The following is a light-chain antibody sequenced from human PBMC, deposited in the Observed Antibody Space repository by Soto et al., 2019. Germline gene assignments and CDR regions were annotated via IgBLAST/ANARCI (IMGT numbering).Light chain of an antibody. CDR1: QGISTY. Sequence: DIQLTQSPSFLSASVGDRVTITCRASQGISTYLAWYQLKPGKAPKLLIYAASTLQSGVPSRFSGSGSGTEFTLTISSLQPEDFATYYCQQYGRSPFTFGPGTKVDIK. J-gene: IGKJ3*01. CDR3: QQYGRSPFT. V-gene: IGKV1-9*01. CDR2: AAS.